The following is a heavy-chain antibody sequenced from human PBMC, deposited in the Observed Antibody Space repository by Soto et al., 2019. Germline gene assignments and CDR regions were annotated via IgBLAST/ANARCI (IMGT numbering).Heavy chain of an antibody. CDR2: IYHSGST. CDR3: ARGILLWFGGNNWFDP. Sequence: PSETLSLTCAVSGGSISSSNWWSWVRQPPGKGLEWIGEIYHSGSTNYNPSLKSRVTISVDKSKNQFSLKLSSVTAADTAVYYCARGILLWFGGNNWFDPWGKGTLVTVSS. J-gene: IGHJ5*02. V-gene: IGHV4-4*02. CDR1: GGSISSSNW. D-gene: IGHD3-10*01.